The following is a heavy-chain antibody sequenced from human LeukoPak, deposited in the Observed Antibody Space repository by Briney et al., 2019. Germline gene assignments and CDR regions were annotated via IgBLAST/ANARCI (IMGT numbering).Heavy chain of an antibody. CDR3: ARADQARYYDFWSGYPDY. CDR1: GFTFSSYS. V-gene: IGHV3-21*01. J-gene: IGHJ4*02. D-gene: IGHD3-3*01. Sequence: GGSLRLSCAASGFTFSSYSMNWVHQAPGKGLEWVSSISSSSSYIYYADSVKGRFTISRDNAKNSLYLQMNSLRAEDTAVYYCARADQARYYDFWSGYPDYWGQGTLVTVSS. CDR2: ISSSSSYI.